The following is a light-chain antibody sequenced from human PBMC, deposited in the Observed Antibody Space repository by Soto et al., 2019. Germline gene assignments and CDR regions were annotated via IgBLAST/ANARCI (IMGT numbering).Light chain of an antibody. V-gene: IGLV2-14*01. CDR1: SSDVGGYNY. CDR2: EVS. J-gene: IGLJ2*01. Sequence: QSVLTQPASVSGSPGQSITISCTGTSSDVGGYNYVSWYQQHPGKAPKVMIYEVSNRPSGVSNRFSGSKSGNTASLTISGLQAEDEADYYCSSYTRSSTVVFGGGTKVTVL. CDR3: SSYTRSSTVV.